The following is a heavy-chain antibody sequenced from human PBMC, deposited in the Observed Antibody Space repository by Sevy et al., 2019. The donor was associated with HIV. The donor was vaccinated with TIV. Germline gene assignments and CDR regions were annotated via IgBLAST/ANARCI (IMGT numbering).Heavy chain of an antibody. CDR1: GFRFSDEP. J-gene: IGHJ4*02. CDR3: VRDTQFGFDY. Sequence: GGSLRLSCVASGFRFSDEPMNWVRQAPGKGIEWISNIRSDSSVMSYADTVRGRFTVSRDNARNSLSLQLNSLRDEDTALYYCVRDTQFGFDYWGQGTLVTVSS. CDR2: IRSDSSVM. V-gene: IGHV3-48*02. D-gene: IGHD3-16*01.